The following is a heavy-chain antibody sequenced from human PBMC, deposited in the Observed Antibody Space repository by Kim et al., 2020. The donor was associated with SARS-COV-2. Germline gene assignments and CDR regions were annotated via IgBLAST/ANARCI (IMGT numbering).Heavy chain of an antibody. Sequence: NPSLKSRVTISVDTSKNQFSLKLSSVTAADTAVYYCARGRAAAAGPPFDYWGQGTLVTVSS. V-gene: IGHV4-34*01. CDR3: ARGRAAAAGPPFDY. D-gene: IGHD6-13*01. J-gene: IGHJ4*02.